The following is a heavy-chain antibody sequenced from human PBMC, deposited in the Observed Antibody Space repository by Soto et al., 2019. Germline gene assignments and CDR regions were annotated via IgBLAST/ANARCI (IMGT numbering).Heavy chain of an antibody. J-gene: IGHJ3*02. V-gene: IGHV3-30*18. Sequence: PGGSLRLSCAASGFTFSSYGMHWVRQAPGKGLEWVAVISYDGSNKYYADSVKGRFTISRDNSKNTLYLQMNSLRAEDTAVYYCAKDTGVGSSWAKEAFDIWGQGTLVTVSS. CDR2: ISYDGSNK. CDR1: GFTFSSYG. D-gene: IGHD6-13*01. CDR3: AKDTGVGSSWAKEAFDI.